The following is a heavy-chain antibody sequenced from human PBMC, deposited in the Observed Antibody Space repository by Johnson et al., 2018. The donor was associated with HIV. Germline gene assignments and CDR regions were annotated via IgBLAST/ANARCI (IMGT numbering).Heavy chain of an antibody. CDR3: AKKQAAAGTGGGAFDI. V-gene: IGHV3-66*02. J-gene: IGHJ3*02. Sequence: VQLVESGGGLVQPGGSLRLSCAASGFTVSSNYMSWVRQAPGKGLEWVSVIYSGGSTYYADSVKGRFTISRDNSKNTLYLQMNSLRTEDTAGYYCAKKQAAAGTGGGAFDIWGQGTMVTVSS. CDR2: IYSGGST. CDR1: GFTVSSNY. D-gene: IGHD6-13*01.